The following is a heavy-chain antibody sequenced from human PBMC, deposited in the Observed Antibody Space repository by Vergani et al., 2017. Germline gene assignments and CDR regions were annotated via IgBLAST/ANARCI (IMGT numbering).Heavy chain of an antibody. CDR3: ARGGSSWELDY. CDR1: GYTFTGYY. J-gene: IGHJ4*02. D-gene: IGHD6-13*01. V-gene: IGHV1-2*02. Sequence: QVQLVQSGAEVKKPGASVKVSCKASGYTFTGYYMHWVRQAPGQGLEWMGWINPNSGDTNYAQKFQGRVTMTRDTSISTAYMELSRLRSDDTAVYYCARGGSSWELDYWGQGTLVTVSS. CDR2: INPNSGDT.